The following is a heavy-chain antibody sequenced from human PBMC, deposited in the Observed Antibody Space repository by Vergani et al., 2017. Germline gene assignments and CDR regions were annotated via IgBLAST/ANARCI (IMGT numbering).Heavy chain of an antibody. J-gene: IGHJ6*02. V-gene: IGHV4-61*02. D-gene: IGHD3-10*01. Sequence: QVQLQESGPGLVKPSQTLSLTCTVSGGSISSGSYYWSWIRQPAGKGLEWIGRIYTSGSTNYNPSLKSRVTISVDTSKNQFSLKLGSVTAADTAVYYCAREMGMVRGVIRDYYYYGMDVWGQGTTVTVSS. CDR2: IYTSGST. CDR3: AREMGMVRGVIRDYYYYGMDV. CDR1: GGSISSGSYY.